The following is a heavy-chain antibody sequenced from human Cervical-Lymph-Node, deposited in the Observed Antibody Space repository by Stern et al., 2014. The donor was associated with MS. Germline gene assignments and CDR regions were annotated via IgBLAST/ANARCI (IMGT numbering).Heavy chain of an antibody. CDR1: GYTFSDYY. CDR3: AREMSS. V-gene: IGHV1-2*04. Sequence: QVHLVESGAEVKKPGASVKVSCKASGYTFSDYYMHWVRQAPGQGLEWMGWINPKSGDKKHAQKVQGWVTMTRDTSTSTVHMELRRLKSDDTALYYCAREMSSWGQGTLVTVSS. J-gene: IGHJ5*02. CDR2: INPKSGDK.